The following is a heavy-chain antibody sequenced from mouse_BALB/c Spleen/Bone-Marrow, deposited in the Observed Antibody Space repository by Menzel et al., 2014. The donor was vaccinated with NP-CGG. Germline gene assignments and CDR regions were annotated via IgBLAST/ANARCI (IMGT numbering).Heavy chain of an antibody. CDR1: GYTFTSYW. CDR3: AGGSPYDYGAMDY. Sequence: VQLQQSGAELAKPGASVKMSCKASGYTFTSYWMHWVKQRPGQGLEWIGYINPSTGYTEYNQKFKDKATLTADKSSSTAYMQLSSLTSEDSAVYYCAGGSPYDYGAMDYWGQGTSVTVSS. D-gene: IGHD2-4*01. V-gene: IGHV1-7*01. CDR2: INPSTGYT. J-gene: IGHJ4*01.